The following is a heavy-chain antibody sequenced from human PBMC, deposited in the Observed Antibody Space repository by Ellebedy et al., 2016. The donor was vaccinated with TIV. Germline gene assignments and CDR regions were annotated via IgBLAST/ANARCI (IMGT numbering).Heavy chain of an antibody. J-gene: IGHJ3*02. D-gene: IGHD1-26*01. CDR2: ISYDGSNK. V-gene: IGHV3-30*04. CDR1: GFTFSSYA. CDR3: ARDMFGGSYPDDAFDI. Sequence: GESLKISCAASGFTFSSYAMHWVRQAPGKGLEWMAVISYDGSNKYYADSVKGRFTISRDNSKNTLYLQMNSLRAGDTAVYYCARDMFGGSYPDDAFDIWGQGTMVTVSS.